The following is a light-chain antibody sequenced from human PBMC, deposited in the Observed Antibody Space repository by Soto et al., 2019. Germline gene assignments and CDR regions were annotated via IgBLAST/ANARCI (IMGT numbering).Light chain of an antibody. Sequence: EIVMTQSPATLSVSPGERATLSCRASQSVSSKLAWYQQQPGQAPRLLIYSTSNRATGIPDRFSGSGSGTDFTLTISRLEPEDFAVYYCQQYSSSPWTFGQGTKVDIK. CDR3: QQYSSSPWT. CDR2: STS. CDR1: QSVSSK. J-gene: IGKJ1*01. V-gene: IGKV3-20*01.